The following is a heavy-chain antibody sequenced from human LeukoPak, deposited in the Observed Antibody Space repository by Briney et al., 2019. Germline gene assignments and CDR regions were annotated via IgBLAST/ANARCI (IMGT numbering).Heavy chain of an antibody. CDR2: ISSSGSTR. CDR1: GFTFSSYE. D-gene: IGHD5-18*01. Sequence: PGGSLRLSCVASGFTFSSYEMNWVRQAPGKGLEWISYISSSGSTRYYADSVKGRFTSSRDNAKNSLYLQMNSLRAEDTAVYYCARVRVTLYYYYMDVWGKGTTVTISS. V-gene: IGHV3-48*03. CDR3: ARVRVTLYYYYMDV. J-gene: IGHJ6*03.